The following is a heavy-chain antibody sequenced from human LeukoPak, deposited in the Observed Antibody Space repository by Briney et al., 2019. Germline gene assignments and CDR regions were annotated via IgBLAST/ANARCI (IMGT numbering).Heavy chain of an antibody. V-gene: IGHV4-34*01. CDR3: AREREPITIFGVVHPYYMDV. J-gene: IGHJ6*03. CDR2: INHSGST. CDR1: GGSFSGYY. Sequence: SETLSLTCAVYGGSFSGYYWSWIRQPPGKGLEWIGEINHSGSTNYNPSLKSRVTISVDTSKNQFSLKLSSVTAADTAVYYCAREREPITIFGVVHPYYMDVWGKGTTVTVSS. D-gene: IGHD3-3*01.